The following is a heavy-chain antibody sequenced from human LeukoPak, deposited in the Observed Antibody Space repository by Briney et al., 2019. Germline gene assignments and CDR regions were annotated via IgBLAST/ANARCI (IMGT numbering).Heavy chain of an antibody. CDR2: IYYSGST. CDR3: ARANQLAWGYYFYY. V-gene: IGHV4-59*01. D-gene: IGHD6-13*01. Sequence: SETLSLTCAVSGGSISTYYWSCIRQSPGKGLEWIGNIYYSGSTNYNPSLKSRVTISLDTSNNQFSLKLSSVTAADTAVYYCARANQLAWGYYFYYWGQGTLVTVSS. J-gene: IGHJ4*02. CDR1: GGSISTYY.